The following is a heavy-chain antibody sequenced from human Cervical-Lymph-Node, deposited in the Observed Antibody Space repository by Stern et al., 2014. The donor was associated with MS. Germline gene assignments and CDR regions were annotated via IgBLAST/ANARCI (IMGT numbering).Heavy chain of an antibody. D-gene: IGHD2-21*01. V-gene: IGHV3-21*01. CDR1: GFTFSVYG. J-gene: IGHJ4*02. CDR3: ARSAYCGVTDCRTSPDS. Sequence: EVQLVESGGGLVKPGGSLRLSCAASGFTFSVYGMTWVRQAPGRGLDWVSSISSSGSHIYYADSVEGRFSISRDNAKKFLYLNMNDLKAEDAAIYYCARSAYCGVTDCRTSPDSWGQGTVVTVSS. CDR2: ISSSGSHI.